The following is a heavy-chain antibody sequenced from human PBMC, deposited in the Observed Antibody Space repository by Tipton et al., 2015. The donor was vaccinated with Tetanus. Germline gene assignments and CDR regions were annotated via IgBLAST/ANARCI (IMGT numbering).Heavy chain of an antibody. J-gene: IGHJ6*01. CDR1: GFTFSNYA. Sequence: GSLRLSCVASGFTFSNYAFNWVRQAPGKGLEWVSSVGTSASNTYYADSVKGRCTISRDNSKNTVVLHVTSLRGEDTAVYYCARRGCRGGSCYISPNYGMDVWGQGTRVIVSS. D-gene: IGHD2-15*01. CDR2: VGTSASNT. CDR3: ARRGCRGGSCYISPNYGMDV. V-gene: IGHV3-23*01.